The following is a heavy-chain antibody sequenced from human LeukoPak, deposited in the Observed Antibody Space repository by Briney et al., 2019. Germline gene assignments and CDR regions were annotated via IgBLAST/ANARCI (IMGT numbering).Heavy chain of an antibody. D-gene: IGHD3-22*01. J-gene: IGHJ4*02. Sequence: SETLSLTCTVSGGSISSGGYYWSWIRQPPGKGLEWIGYIYYSGSTNYNPSLKSRVTISVDTSKNQFSLKLSSVTAADTAVYYCARGYDSSGLCDYWGQGTLVTVSS. CDR3: ARGYDSSGLCDY. CDR2: IYYSGST. V-gene: IGHV4-61*08. CDR1: GGSISSGGYY.